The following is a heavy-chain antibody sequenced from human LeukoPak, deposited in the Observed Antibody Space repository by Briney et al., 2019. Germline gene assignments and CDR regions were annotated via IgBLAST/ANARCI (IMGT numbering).Heavy chain of an antibody. D-gene: IGHD3-10*01. V-gene: IGHV1-69*13. Sequence: ASVKVSCKASGGTFSSYAISWVRQAPGQGLEWMGGIIPIFGTANYAQKFQGRVTITADESTSTAYMELSSLRSEDTAVYYCARDRSFGVTSFDYWGQGTLVTVSS. J-gene: IGHJ4*02. CDR3: ARDRSFGVTSFDY. CDR2: IIPIFGTA. CDR1: GGTFSSYA.